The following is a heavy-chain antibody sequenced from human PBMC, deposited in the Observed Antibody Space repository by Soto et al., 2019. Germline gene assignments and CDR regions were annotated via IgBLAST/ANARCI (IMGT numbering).Heavy chain of an antibody. CDR2: IYSSGST. CDR1: GGSISSNTYY. CDR3: ARHTLFSPFDS. Sequence: QLQLQESGPGLVKPSQTLSLTCTVSGGSISSNTYYWGWIRQSPGKGLEWIGSIYSSGSTYYNPSLKSRVTISVDTSKSQFSLRLSSVTAADTAVYYCARHTLFSPFDSWGQGTLVTVSS. V-gene: IGHV4-39*01. D-gene: IGHD2-21*01. J-gene: IGHJ4*02.